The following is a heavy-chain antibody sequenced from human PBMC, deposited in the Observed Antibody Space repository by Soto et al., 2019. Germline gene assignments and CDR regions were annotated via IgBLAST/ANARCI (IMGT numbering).Heavy chain of an antibody. CDR2: IYYSGST. CDR1: GGSISSYY. D-gene: IGHD4-4*01. CDR3: ASSYTVTFDY. J-gene: IGHJ4*02. Sequence: SETLSLTCTVSGGSISSYYWSWIRQPPGKGLEWIGYIYYSGSTNYNPSLKSRVTISVDTSKNQFSLKLSSVTAADTAVYYCASSYTVTFDYWGQGTLVTVSS. V-gene: IGHV4-59*01.